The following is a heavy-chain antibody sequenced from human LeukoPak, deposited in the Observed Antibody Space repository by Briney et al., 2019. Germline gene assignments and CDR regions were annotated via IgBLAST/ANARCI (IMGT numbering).Heavy chain of an antibody. CDR2: IASDGSVT. V-gene: IGHV3-74*01. CDR1: GFTFSNYW. J-gene: IGHJ6*02. Sequence: GGSLRLSCAASGFTFSNYWMHWVRQVPGKGLVWVSRIASDGSVTNYADSVKGRFTISRDNAKNTLCLQMNSLRVEDTAVYYCARDRSSFNGMDVWGQGTTVTVSS. CDR3: ARDRSSFNGMDV.